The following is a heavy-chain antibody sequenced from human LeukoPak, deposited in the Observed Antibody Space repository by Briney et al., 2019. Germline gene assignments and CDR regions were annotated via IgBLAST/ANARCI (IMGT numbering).Heavy chain of an antibody. CDR3: ARDRFPRDYYYYYGMDV. CDR1: GLTFSSYG. CDR2: IWYDGSNE. Sequence: GRSLRLSCAASGLTFSSYGMHWVRQAPGKGLEWVAVIWYDGSNEYYADSVKGRFTISRDNSKDTLYLQMNSLRAEDTAVYYCARDRFPRDYYYYYGMDVWGKGTTVTVSS. D-gene: IGHD3-16*01. V-gene: IGHV3-33*01. J-gene: IGHJ6*04.